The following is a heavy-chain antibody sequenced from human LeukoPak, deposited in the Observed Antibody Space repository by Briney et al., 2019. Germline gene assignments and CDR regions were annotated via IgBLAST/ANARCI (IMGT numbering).Heavy chain of an antibody. D-gene: IGHD3-9*01. CDR3: ARNLYDILTGYYSYYFDY. CDR2: IYPGDSDT. Sequence: GESLKISCKGSGYIFTSYWIGWVRQMPGKGLEWMGIIYPGDSDTRYSPSFQGQVTISADKSISTAYLQWSSLKASDTAMYYCARNLYDILTGYYSYYFDYWGQGTLVTVSS. CDR1: GYIFTSYW. J-gene: IGHJ4*02. V-gene: IGHV5-51*01.